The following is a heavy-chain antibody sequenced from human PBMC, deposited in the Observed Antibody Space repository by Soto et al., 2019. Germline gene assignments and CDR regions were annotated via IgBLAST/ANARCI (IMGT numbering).Heavy chain of an antibody. Sequence: GGSLRLSCAASGFTFDDYAMHWVRQAPGKGLERVSGISWNSGSIGYADSVKGRFTISRDNAKNSLYLQMNSLRAEDTALYYCAKDITGTTYDAFDIWGQGTMVTVSS. V-gene: IGHV3-9*01. J-gene: IGHJ3*02. D-gene: IGHD1-7*01. CDR1: GFTFDDYA. CDR2: ISWNSGSI. CDR3: AKDITGTTYDAFDI.